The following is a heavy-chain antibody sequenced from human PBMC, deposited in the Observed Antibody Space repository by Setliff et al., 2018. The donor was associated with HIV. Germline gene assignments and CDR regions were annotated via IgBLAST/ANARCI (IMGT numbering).Heavy chain of an antibody. Sequence: SVKVSCKASGGTFSNSAISWVRQAPGQGLEWMGGIIPIFGTTNYAQKFQGRVTITADRSMTSVHMDLSSLRSEDTAVYYCARDRVDYDSNPYFGYWGQGTLVTVSS. V-gene: IGHV1-69*06. CDR2: IIPIFGTT. CDR3: ARDRVDYDSNPYFGY. CDR1: GGTFSNSA. D-gene: IGHD3-22*01. J-gene: IGHJ4*02.